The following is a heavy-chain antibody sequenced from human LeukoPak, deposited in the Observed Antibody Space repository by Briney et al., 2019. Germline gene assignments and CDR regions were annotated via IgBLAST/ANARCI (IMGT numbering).Heavy chain of an antibody. V-gene: IGHV3-23*01. CDR3: AKESGYEYYYYYYMDV. J-gene: IGHJ6*03. CDR2: ISGSGGST. D-gene: IGHD5-12*01. CDR1: GFTFSSYG. Sequence: PGGSLRLSCAASGFTFSSYGMSWVRQAPGKGLERVSAISGSGGSTYYADSVKGRFTISRDNSKNTLYLQMNSLRAEDTAVYYCAKESGYEYYYYYYMDVWGKGTTVTISS.